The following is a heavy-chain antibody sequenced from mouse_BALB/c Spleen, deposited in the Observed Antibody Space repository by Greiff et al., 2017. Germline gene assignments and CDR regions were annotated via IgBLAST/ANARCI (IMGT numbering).Heavy chain of an antibody. CDR3: ARRHDYDAMDY. V-gene: IGHV1-4*02. D-gene: IGHD3-2*01. Sequence: QVQLKESAAELARPGASVKMSCKASGYTFTSYTMHWVKQRPGQGLEWIGYINPSSGYTEYNQKFKDKTTLTADKSSSTAYMQLSSLTSEDSAVYYCARRHDYDAMDYWGQGTSVTVSS. CDR1: GYTFTSYT. CDR2: INPSSGYT. J-gene: IGHJ4*01.